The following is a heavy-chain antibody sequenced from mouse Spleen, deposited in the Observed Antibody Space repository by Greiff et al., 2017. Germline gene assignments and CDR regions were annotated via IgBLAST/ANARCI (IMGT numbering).Heavy chain of an antibody. D-gene: IGHD2-5*01. Sequence: QVQLKQPGAELVRPGTSVKLSCKASGYTFTSYWMHWVKQRPGQGLEWIGVIDPSDSYTNYNQKFKGKATLTVDTSSSTAYMQLSSLTSEDSAVYYCARKSNYGVGAMDYWGQGTSVTVSS. J-gene: IGHJ4*01. CDR3: ARKSNYGVGAMDY. CDR2: IDPSDSYT. CDR1: GYTFTSYW. V-gene: IGHV1-59*01.